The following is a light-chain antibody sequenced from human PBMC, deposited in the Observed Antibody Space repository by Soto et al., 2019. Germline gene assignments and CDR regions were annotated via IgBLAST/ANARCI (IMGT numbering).Light chain of an antibody. CDR3: QQYGSSPKT. J-gene: IGKJ1*01. Sequence: EIMLTQSPGTLSLSPGERATLSFRASQSVSSSYLVWHQQKPGQAPRLLIYGASSRATGIPDRFSGSGSGTDFTLTISRLEPEDFAVYYCQQYGSSPKTFGQGTKVDNK. CDR2: GAS. V-gene: IGKV3-20*01. CDR1: QSVSSSY.